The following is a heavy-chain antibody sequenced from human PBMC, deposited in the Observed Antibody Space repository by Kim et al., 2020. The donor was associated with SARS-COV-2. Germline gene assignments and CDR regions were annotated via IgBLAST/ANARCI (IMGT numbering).Heavy chain of an antibody. CDR3: ARDDSSGYYLLDY. J-gene: IGHJ4*02. V-gene: IGHV1-3*01. D-gene: IGHD3-22*01. Sequence: KYSQKFQGRVTINRDTSASTAYMELSSLRSEDTAVYYCARDDSSGYYLLDYWGQGTLVTVSS.